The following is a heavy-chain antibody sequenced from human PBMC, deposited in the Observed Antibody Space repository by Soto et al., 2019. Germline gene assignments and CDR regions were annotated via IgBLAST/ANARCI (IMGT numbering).Heavy chain of an antibody. CDR2: ISYDGSNK. V-gene: IGHV3-30-3*01. CDR3: ATNGYSYGTLSDY. J-gene: IGHJ4*02. Sequence: SLRLSCAASGFTFSSYAMHWVRQAPGKGLEWVAVISYDGSNKYYADSVKGRFTISRDNSKNTLYLQMNSPRAEDTAVYYCATNGYSYGTLSDYWGQGTLVTVSS. D-gene: IGHD5-18*01. CDR1: GFTFSSYA.